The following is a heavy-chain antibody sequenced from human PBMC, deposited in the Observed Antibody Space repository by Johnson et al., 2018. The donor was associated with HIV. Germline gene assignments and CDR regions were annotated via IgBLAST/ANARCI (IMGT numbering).Heavy chain of an antibody. Sequence: VQLVESGGGVVQPGRSLRLSCAASGFTFSIYDMHWVRQPTGQGLEWVSAIGTAGDTSYAASVRGRFTISRENAKNSLDLQMNSLRAGDTAVYYCARSGRGTLTTVPDAFDIWGQGTMVTVSS. D-gene: IGHD4-17*01. J-gene: IGHJ3*02. CDR1: GFTFSIYD. CDR3: ARSGRGTLTTVPDAFDI. V-gene: IGHV3-13*01. CDR2: IGTAGDT.